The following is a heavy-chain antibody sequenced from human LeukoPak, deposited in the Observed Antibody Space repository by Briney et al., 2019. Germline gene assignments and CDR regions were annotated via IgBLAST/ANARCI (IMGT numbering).Heavy chain of an antibody. J-gene: IGHJ6*03. V-gene: IGHV4-61*08. CDR2: IHYSGSA. D-gene: IGHD3-16*01. CDR1: GGSISSGGYY. Sequence: PSETLSLTCTVSGGSISSGGYYWSWIRHHPGKGLEWIGHIHYSGSAYYNPSLKRRITISVDTSKNQMSLTLTSVTAADTAIYYCVKFGVDYDMGVWGKGTTVTVSS. CDR3: VKFGVDYDMGV.